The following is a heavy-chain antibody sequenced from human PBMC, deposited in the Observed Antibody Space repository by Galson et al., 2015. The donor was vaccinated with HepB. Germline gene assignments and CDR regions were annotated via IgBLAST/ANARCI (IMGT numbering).Heavy chain of an antibody. CDR2: ISGSGGST. CDR1: GFTFSSYA. D-gene: IGHD3-3*02. CDR3: AKDVIFGVVNPAEYFQH. Sequence: SLRLSCAASGFTFSSYAMSWVRQAPGKGLEWVSAISGSGGSTYYADSVKGRFTISRDNSKNTLYLQMNSLRAEDTAVYYCAKDVIFGVVNPAEYFQHWGQGTLVTVSS. J-gene: IGHJ1*01. V-gene: IGHV3-23*01.